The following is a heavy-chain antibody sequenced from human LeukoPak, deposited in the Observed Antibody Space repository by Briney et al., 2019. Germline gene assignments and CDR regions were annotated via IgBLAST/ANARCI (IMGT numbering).Heavy chain of an antibody. D-gene: IGHD2-15*01. J-gene: IGHJ4*02. V-gene: IGHV4-34*01. CDR3: ARRLVDSGASQVSDN. CDR1: SGSFSGYY. Sequence: SETLSLTCAVYSGSFSGYYWSWIRQPPGKGLEWIGEINDSGSVNCNPSLKNRVTLSVDTSKDQFSLRLSSVAAADTAVYYCARRLVDSGASQVSDNWGQGTLVTVSS. CDR2: INDSGSV.